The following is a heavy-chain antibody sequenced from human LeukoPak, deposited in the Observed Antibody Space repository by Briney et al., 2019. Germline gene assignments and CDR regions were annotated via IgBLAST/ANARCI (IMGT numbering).Heavy chain of an antibody. Sequence: AGGSLRLSCAASGFTFSSYTMNWVRQAPGKGSEWVSSISSSSTYIYYADSVKGRFTISRDNAKNSLYLQMNSLRAEDTAVYYCARWRGTSGDQDSDCWGQGTLVTVSS. CDR3: ARWRGTSGDQDSDC. J-gene: IGHJ4*02. CDR2: ISSSSTYI. D-gene: IGHD2-2*01. V-gene: IGHV3-21*01. CDR1: GFTFSSYT.